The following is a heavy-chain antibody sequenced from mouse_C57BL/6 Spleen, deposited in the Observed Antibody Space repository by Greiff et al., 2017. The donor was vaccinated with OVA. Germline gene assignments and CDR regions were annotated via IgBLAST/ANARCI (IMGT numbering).Heavy chain of an antibody. D-gene: IGHD1-1*01. V-gene: IGHV1-15*01. CDR3: TRCGIYYYGSSHWYFDV. J-gene: IGHJ1*03. CDR2: IDPETGGT. CDR1: GYTFTDYE. Sequence: VQLQQSGAELVRPGASVTLSCKASGYTFTDYEMHWVKQTPVHGLEWIGAIDPETGGTAYNQKFKGKAILTADKSSSTAYMELRSLTSQDSAVDYCTRCGIYYYGSSHWYFDVWGTGTTVTVSS.